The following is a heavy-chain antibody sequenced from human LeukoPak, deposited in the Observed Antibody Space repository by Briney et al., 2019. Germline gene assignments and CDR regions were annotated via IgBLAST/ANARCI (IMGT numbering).Heavy chain of an antibody. D-gene: IGHD2-2*01. J-gene: IGHJ5*02. CDR2: IYNSGNIGST. V-gene: IGHV4-59*01. CDR1: GASISSYY. Sequence: PSETLSLTCTVSGASISSYYWNWIRQPPGKGLEWIGYIYNSGNIGSTNYNPSLKSRVTISVDTSKNQFSLKLNSVTAADTAVYYCARTTEDCSSTSCYQYWFDPWGQGTLVTVSS. CDR3: ARTTEDCSSTSCYQYWFDP.